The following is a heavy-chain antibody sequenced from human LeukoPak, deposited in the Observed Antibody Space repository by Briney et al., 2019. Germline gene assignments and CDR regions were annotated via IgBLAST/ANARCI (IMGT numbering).Heavy chain of an antibody. CDR1: GGSISSGGYY. CDR2: IYYSGST. D-gene: IGHD1-26*01. V-gene: IGHV4-31*02. CDR3: ARDGSAALGINWFDP. J-gene: IGHJ5*02. Sequence: SETLSLTCTVSGGSISSGGYYWSWIRQHPGKGLEWIGYIYYSGSTYYNPSLNSRVTISVDTSKNQFSLKLSSVTAADTAVYYCARDGSAALGINWFDPWGQGTLVTVSS.